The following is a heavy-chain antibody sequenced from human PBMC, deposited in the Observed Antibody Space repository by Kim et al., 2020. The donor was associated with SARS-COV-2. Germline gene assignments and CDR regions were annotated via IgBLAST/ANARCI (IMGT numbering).Heavy chain of an antibody. J-gene: IGHJ4*02. CDR2: INHSGST. V-gene: IGHV4-34*01. Sequence: SETLSLTCAVYGGSFSGYYWSWIRQPPGKGLEWIGEINHSGSTNYNPSLKSRVTISVDTSKNQFSLKLSSVTAADTAVYYCARGPACITMVRGVGYFDYWGQGTLVTVSS. CDR1: GGSFSGYY. D-gene: IGHD3-10*01. CDR3: ARGPACITMVRGVGYFDY.